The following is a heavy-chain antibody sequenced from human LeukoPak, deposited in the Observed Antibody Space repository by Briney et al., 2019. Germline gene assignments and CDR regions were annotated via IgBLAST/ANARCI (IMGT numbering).Heavy chain of an antibody. CDR2: IYYSGST. D-gene: IGHD3-16*02. J-gene: IGHJ3*02. CDR1: GGSISSYY. V-gene: IGHV4-59*01. Sequence: SETLSLTCTVSGGSISSYYWSWIRQPPGKGLEWIGYIYYSGSTNYNPSLKSRVTTSVDTPKNHFSLKLSSVTAADTAVYYCARAAGITFGGVIVLDASDIWGRGTMVTVSS. CDR3: ARAAGITFGGVIVLDASDI.